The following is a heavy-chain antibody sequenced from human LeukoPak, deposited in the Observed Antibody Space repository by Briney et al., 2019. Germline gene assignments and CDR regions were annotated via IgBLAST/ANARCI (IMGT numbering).Heavy chain of an antibody. J-gene: IGHJ4*02. CDR1: GGSISNYY. CDR2: IYDSGSGST. Sequence: SETLSLTCTVSGGSISNYYWIWLRQPAGKGLEWIGRIYDSGSGSTNYNPSLKSRVTVSIDTSKNQFSLKLSSVTAADTAVYYCARATPSSATIDYWGQGTLVTVSS. V-gene: IGHV4-4*07. D-gene: IGHD2-15*01. CDR3: ARATPSSATIDY.